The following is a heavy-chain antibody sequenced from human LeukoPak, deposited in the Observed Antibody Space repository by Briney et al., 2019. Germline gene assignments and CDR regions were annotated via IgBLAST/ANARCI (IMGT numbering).Heavy chain of an antibody. D-gene: IGHD6-19*01. CDR1: GFTFSSYS. CDR3: ARLGLSSGWYEGFDY. J-gene: IGHJ4*02. CDR2: ISSSSSYI. V-gene: IGHV3-21*01. Sequence: GGSLRLSCAASGFTFSSYSMNWVRQAPGKGLEWVSSISSSSSYIYYADSVKGRFTISRDNAKNSLYLQMNSLRAEDTAVYYCARLGLSSGWYEGFDYWGQRTLVTVSS.